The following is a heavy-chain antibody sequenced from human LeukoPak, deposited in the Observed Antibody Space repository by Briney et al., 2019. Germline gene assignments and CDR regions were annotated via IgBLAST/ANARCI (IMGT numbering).Heavy chain of an antibody. Sequence: GGSLRLSCLASGFTFNNALHWVRQGPGKGLEWVSGVCWKSHVIDYADSVKGRFTISRDNAKNSLFLEMNSLRPEDTASYYCVKGNSGTYATYFDSWGQGTMVTVAS. CDR3: VKGNSGTYATYFDS. CDR2: VCWKSHVI. CDR1: GFTFNNA. D-gene: IGHD1-26*01. V-gene: IGHV3-9*01. J-gene: IGHJ4*02.